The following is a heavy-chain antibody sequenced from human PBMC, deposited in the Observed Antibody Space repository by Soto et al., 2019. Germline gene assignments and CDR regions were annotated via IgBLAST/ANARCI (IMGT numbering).Heavy chain of an antibody. Sequence: QVQLEQSGDEVKKPGASVKVSCKASGYIFVNYGIAWVRQAPGQGLEWLGWISPYTGNTYYATKDQGRPTLTTDTSTSTAFMDLGSLTSADTAVYYCAMVDLYVTPTPQDVWGQGTTVTVSS. CDR1: GYIFVNYG. CDR3: AMVDLYVTPTPQDV. CDR2: ISPYTGNT. V-gene: IGHV1-18*01. D-gene: IGHD3-16*01. J-gene: IGHJ6*02.